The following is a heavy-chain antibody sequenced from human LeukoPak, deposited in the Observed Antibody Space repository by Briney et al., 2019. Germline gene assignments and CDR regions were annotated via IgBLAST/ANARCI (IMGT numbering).Heavy chain of an antibody. CDR2: IYYSGST. D-gene: IGHD4-11*01. Sequence: SETLSLTCTVSGESISGFYWNWIRQPPGKGLEWIGYIYYSGSTNYNPSLKSRVTISVDTSKNQFSLKLSSVTAADTAVYYCARDWVEAGPHDYSSDSWYFDLWGRGTLVTVSS. V-gene: IGHV4-59*01. CDR3: ARDWVEAGPHDYSSDSWYFDL. CDR1: GESISGFY. J-gene: IGHJ2*01.